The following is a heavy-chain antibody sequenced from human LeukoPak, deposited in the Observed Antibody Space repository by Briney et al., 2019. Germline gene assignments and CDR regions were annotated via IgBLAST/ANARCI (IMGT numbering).Heavy chain of an antibody. V-gene: IGHV3-23*01. Sequence: GGSLRLSCAASGFTFSSSAMTWVRQAPGKGLEWVSTIRSSGRNTYYAESVRGRFSISRDNSRPTLYLQMNSLRAEDTAVYYCAKYELGFLPSDFWGQGTLVTVSS. D-gene: IGHD3-10*01. CDR1: GFTFSSSA. J-gene: IGHJ4*02. CDR2: IRSSGRNT. CDR3: AKYELGFLPSDF.